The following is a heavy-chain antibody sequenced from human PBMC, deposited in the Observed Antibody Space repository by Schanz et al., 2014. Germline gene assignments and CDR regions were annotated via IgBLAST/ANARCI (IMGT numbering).Heavy chain of an antibody. D-gene: IGHD1-26*01. CDR2: ISSGGTTI. V-gene: IGHV3-48*01. Sequence: VQLVESGGGVVQPGRSLRLSCAVSGFSFSSYSMSWVRQAPGKGLEWIAYISSGGTTIYYADSVKGRFTISRDNSKNTMYLQMNSLRAEDTAVYYCVKDLQRELLRDDHYYGMDVWGQGTTVTVSS. J-gene: IGHJ6*02. CDR1: GFSFSSYS. CDR3: VKDLQRELLRDDHYYGMDV.